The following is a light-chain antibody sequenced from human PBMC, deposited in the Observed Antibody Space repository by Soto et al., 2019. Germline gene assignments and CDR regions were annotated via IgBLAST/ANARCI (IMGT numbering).Light chain of an antibody. CDR3: QQYGSSGT. V-gene: IGKV3-20*01. J-gene: IGKJ1*01. CDR1: QSVSNNY. CDR2: GAS. Sequence: EIVLTPSAGTLSLSPGERATLSCRASQSVSNNYLAWYQQKPGQAPRLLIYGASNRATGIPDRFSGSGSGTDFTLTISRLEPEDFAVYYCQQYGSSGTFGQGTNVDIK.